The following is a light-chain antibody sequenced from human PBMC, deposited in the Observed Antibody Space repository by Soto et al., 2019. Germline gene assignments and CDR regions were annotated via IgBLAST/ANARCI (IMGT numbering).Light chain of an antibody. CDR1: SSDVGGNSY. CDR2: DVT. Sequence: QSVLTQTASVSGSPGQSITISCTGISSDVGGNSYVSWYQQHPGKAPKLMIYDVTNRPSGVSNRFSGSKSGNTASLTISGLQAEDEADYYCRSYTSSSPFYVFGSGTKLTVL. CDR3: RSYTSSSPFYV. J-gene: IGLJ1*01. V-gene: IGLV2-14*01.